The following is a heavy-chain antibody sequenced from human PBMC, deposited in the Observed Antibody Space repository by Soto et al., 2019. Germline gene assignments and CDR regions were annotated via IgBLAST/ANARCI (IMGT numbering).Heavy chain of an antibody. CDR2: ISGHAGAT. CDR3: AKDWGTTVIAGWFDS. Sequence: EVQLLESGGGLVRPGGSLRVSCAVSGFNFRNHAMSWVRQAPGKGLEWVSGISGHAGATYYPDSVKGRFTISRDNSRNTRYLQMNSLRAEDTAIYYCAKDWGTTVIAGWFDSCGQGTLVTVSS. CDR1: GFNFRNHA. V-gene: IGHV3-23*01. J-gene: IGHJ5*01. D-gene: IGHD1-1*01.